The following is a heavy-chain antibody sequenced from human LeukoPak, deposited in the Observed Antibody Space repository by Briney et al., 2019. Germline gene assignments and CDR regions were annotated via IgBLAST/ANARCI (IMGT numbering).Heavy chain of an antibody. D-gene: IGHD2-21*02. CDR3: ARSDGYYYMDV. V-gene: IGHV3-13*01. CDR2: IGTAGDT. CDR1: GFTFSSYD. Sequence: PGGSLRLSCAASGFTFSSYDMHWVRQATGKGLEWVSAIGTAGDTYYPGSVKGRFTISRENAKNSSYLQMNSLRAGDTAVYYCARSDGYYYMDVWGKGTTVTVSS. J-gene: IGHJ6*03.